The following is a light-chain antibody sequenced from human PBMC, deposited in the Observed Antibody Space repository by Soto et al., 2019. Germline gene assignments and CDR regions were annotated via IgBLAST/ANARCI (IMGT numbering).Light chain of an antibody. CDR2: DAY. J-gene: IGKJ5*01. Sequence: EIVLTQSPATLSLSPGEGATLSCGASQSISSTYLAWYQQKPGLAPRLLIYDAYNRATGIPPRFSGSGSGTDFTLTISSLEPEDSAVYYCQQRHMWPITFSQGTRLEIK. CDR1: QSISSTY. CDR3: QQRHMWPIT. V-gene: IGKV3D-20*01.